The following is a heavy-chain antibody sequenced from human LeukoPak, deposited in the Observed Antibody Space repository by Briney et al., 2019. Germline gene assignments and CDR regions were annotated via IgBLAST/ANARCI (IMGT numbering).Heavy chain of an antibody. CDR1: GGSFSGYY. J-gene: IGHJ4*02. V-gene: IGHV4-34*01. CDR3: ARGRNGYSSGWYRGGPHFDY. CDR2: INHSGSS. Sequence: PSETLSLTCAVYGGSFSGYYWSWIRQPPAKGLEWIWEINHSGSSNYNPSLKSRVTISVDTSKNQFSLKLSSVTAADTAVYYCARGRNGYSSGWYRGGPHFDYWGQGTLVTVSS. D-gene: IGHD6-19*01.